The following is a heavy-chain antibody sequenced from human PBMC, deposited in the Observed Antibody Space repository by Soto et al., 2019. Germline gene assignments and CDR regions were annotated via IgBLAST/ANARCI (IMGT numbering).Heavy chain of an antibody. D-gene: IGHD3-10*01. CDR2: IWYDGSNK. Sequence: QVQLVESGGGVVQPGRSLRLSCAASGFNFSSYGMHWVRRAPGKGLEWVEVIWYDGSNKYYADSVKARFTIARDNSKNTRYLQMNSLRAEDTAVYYCARGYGSGSYYLDYWGQGTLVTVSS. CDR1: GFNFSSYG. J-gene: IGHJ4*02. V-gene: IGHV3-33*01. CDR3: ARGYGSGSYYLDY.